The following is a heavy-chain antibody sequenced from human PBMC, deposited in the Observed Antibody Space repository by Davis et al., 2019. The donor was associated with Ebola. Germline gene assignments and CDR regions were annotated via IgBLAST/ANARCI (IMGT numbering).Heavy chain of an antibody. V-gene: IGHV4-34*01. CDR3: AREIGYCSGGSCYEGYFDL. Sequence: SQTLSLTCAVYGGSFSGYYWSWIRQPPGKGLEWIGEINHSGSTNYNPSLKSRVTISVDTSKNQFSLKLSSVTAADTAVYYCAREIGYCSGGSCYEGYFDLWGRGTLVTVSS. CDR2: INHSGST. CDR1: GGSFSGYY. D-gene: IGHD2-15*01. J-gene: IGHJ2*01.